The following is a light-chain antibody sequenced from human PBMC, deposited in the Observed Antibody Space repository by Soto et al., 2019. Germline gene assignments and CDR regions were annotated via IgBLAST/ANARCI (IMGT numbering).Light chain of an antibody. CDR3: QQYGSSGT. Sequence: EIVLTKSPGTLSLSPGERATLSCRASQSVSSSYLAWYQQKPGQAPRLLIYGASSRATGIPDRFSGSGSGTDFTLTISILEPEDFAVYYCQQYGSSGTFGQGTKVDIK. CDR1: QSVSSSY. V-gene: IGKV3-20*01. J-gene: IGKJ1*01. CDR2: GAS.